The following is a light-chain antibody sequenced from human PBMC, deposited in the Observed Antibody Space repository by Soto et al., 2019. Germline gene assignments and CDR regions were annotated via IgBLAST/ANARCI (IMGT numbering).Light chain of an antibody. CDR3: QQHGSSPIT. V-gene: IGKV3-20*01. Sequence: EIVLTQSPGTLSLSHGERATLSCRASQSVNSGYLAWYQQKPGQAPRLLIHGASSRATGIPDRFSGSGSGTDFTLTISRLEPEDFAVYYCQQHGSSPITFGQGTRLEIK. J-gene: IGKJ5*01. CDR1: QSVNSGY. CDR2: GAS.